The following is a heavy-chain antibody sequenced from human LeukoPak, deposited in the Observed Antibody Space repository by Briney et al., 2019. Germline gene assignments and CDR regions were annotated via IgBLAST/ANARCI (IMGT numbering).Heavy chain of an antibody. CDR3: AKGMFGSGWYGDDY. D-gene: IGHD6-19*01. J-gene: IGHJ4*02. CDR1: GFTFSSYA. Sequence: GGSLRLSCAASGFTFSSYAMSWVRQAPGKGLEWVSAISGSGGSTYYADSVKGRFTISRDNSKNTLYLRMNSLRAEDTAVYYCAKGMFGSGWYGDDYWGQGTLVTVSS. V-gene: IGHV3-23*01. CDR2: ISGSGGST.